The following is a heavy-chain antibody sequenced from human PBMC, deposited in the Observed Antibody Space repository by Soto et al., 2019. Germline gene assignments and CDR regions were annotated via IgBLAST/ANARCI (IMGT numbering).Heavy chain of an antibody. D-gene: IGHD3-10*01. CDR2: TYYRSKWYN. CDR3: ARDLTMVRGVIVGSYYYYGMDV. Sequence: SQTLSLTCAISGDSVSSNNAAWNWIRQSPSRGLEWLGRTYYRSKWYNDYAVSVKSRIAINPDTSKNQFSLQLNSVTPEDTAVYYCARDLTMVRGVIVGSYYYYGMDVWGQGTTVTVSS. CDR1: GDSVSSNNAA. J-gene: IGHJ6*02. V-gene: IGHV6-1*01.